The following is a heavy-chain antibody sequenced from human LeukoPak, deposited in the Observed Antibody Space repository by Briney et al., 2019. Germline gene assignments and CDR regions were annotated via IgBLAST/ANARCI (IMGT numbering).Heavy chain of an antibody. CDR2: IYSGGST. D-gene: IGHD4-23*01. J-gene: IGHJ4*02. Sequence: PGGSLRLSCAASGFTVSSNYMSWVRQAPGKGLEWVSVIYSGGSTYYADSEKGRFTISRDNSKNTLYLQMNSLRAEDTAVYYCAREHALRWSRFDYWGQGTLVTVSS. CDR1: GFTVSSNY. V-gene: IGHV3-66*02. CDR3: AREHALRWSRFDY.